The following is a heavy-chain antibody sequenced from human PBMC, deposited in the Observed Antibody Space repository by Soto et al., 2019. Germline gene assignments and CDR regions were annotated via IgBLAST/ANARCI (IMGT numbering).Heavy chain of an antibody. CDR3: ARGGAARQDFDY. J-gene: IGHJ4*02. D-gene: IGHD6-6*01. Sequence: SETLSLTCTVSGGSISSGDYYWSWIRQPPGKGLEWIGYIYYSGSTYYNPSLKSRVTISVDTSKNQFSLKLSSVTAADTAVYYCARGGAARQDFDYWGQGTLVTVSS. CDR1: GGSISSGDYY. CDR2: IYYSGST. V-gene: IGHV4-30-4*01.